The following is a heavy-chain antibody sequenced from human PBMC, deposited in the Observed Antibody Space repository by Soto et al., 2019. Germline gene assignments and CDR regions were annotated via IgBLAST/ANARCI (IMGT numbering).Heavy chain of an antibody. V-gene: IGHV1-69*13. Sequence: ASVKVSCKASGYTFTSYAMNWVRQAPGQGLEWMGGIIPIFGTANYAQKFQGRVTITADESTSTAYMELSSLRSEDTAVYYCARDYYDSSGYSPFDPWGQGTLVTVSS. D-gene: IGHD3-22*01. CDR3: ARDYYDSSGYSPFDP. CDR1: GYTFTSYA. J-gene: IGHJ5*02. CDR2: IIPIFGTA.